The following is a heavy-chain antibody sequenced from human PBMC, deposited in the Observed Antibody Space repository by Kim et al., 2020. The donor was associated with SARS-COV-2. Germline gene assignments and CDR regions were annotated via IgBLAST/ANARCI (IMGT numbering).Heavy chain of an antibody. V-gene: IGHV2-5*02. J-gene: IGHJ6*02. CDR2: IYWDDDK. Sequence: SGPTLVNPTQTLTLTCTFSGFSLSTSGVGVGWIRQPPGKALEWLALIYWDDDKRYSPSLKSRLTITKDTSKNQVVLTMTNMDPVDTATYYCAHRQRYSYGYYYYYGLDVWGQGTTVTVSS. CDR1: GFSLSTSGVG. D-gene: IGHD5-18*01. CDR3: AHRQRYSYGYYYYYGLDV.